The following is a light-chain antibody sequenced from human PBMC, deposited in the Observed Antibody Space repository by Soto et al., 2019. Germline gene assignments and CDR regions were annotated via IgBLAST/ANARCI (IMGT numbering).Light chain of an antibody. CDR2: EAS. V-gene: IGLV2-14*01. Sequence: QSALTQPASVSGSPGQSITISCTGTSSDVGYYNYVSWYQQHPGKAPKLMIYEASKRPSGVSNRFSGSKSGNTASLTISGLQAEDEADYYCSSYTGSSTLYVFGTGTKVTVL. J-gene: IGLJ1*01. CDR3: SSYTGSSTLYV. CDR1: SSDVGYYNY.